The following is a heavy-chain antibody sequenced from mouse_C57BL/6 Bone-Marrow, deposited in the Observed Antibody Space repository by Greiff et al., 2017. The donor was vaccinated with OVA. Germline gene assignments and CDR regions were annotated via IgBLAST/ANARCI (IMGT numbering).Heavy chain of an antibody. CDR3: TREIYYYGSSLAWFAY. CDR2: IYPGNSDT. CDR1: GYTFTSYW. V-gene: IGHV1-5*01. J-gene: IGHJ3*01. D-gene: IGHD1-1*01. Sequence: EVNLVESGTVLARPGASVKMSCKTSGYTFTSYWMHWVKQRPGQGLEWIGAIYPGNSDTSYNQKFKGKAKLTAVTSASTAYMELSSLTNEDSAVYYCTREIYYYGSSLAWFAYWGQGTLVTVSA.